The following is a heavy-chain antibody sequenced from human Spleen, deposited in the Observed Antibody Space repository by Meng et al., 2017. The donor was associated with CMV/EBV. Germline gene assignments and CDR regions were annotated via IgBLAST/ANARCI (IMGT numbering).Heavy chain of an antibody. J-gene: IGHJ4*02. D-gene: IGHD2-21*01. Sequence: QVQLQESGPGLVKPSEPLSLTCTVSGGSISSYYWSWIRQPAGKGLEWIGRIYTSGSTNYNPSLKSRVTMSVDTSKNQFSLKLSSVTAADTAVYYCASFDHIPRRNYFDYWGQGTLVTVSS. CDR3: ASFDHIPRRNYFDY. V-gene: IGHV4-4*07. CDR1: GGSISSYY. CDR2: IYTSGST.